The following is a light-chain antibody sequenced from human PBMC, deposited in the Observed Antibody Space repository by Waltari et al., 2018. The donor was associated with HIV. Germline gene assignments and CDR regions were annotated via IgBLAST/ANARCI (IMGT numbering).Light chain of an antibody. V-gene: IGLV2-23*02. J-gene: IGLJ1*01. CDR3: CSYAGSNTYL. Sequence: QSALTQPASVSGFPGQSITISCTGSSSDVGSYNYVSWYQQYPGKAPKLFIYDVSKRPSGVSNRFSCSKSGNSASLTISGLQAEDEADYYCCSYAGSNTYLFGTGTEVTVL. CDR1: SSDVGSYNY. CDR2: DVS.